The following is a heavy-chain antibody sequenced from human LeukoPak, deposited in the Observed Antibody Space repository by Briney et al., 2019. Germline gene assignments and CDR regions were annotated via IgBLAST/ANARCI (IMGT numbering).Heavy chain of an antibody. Sequence: PGGSLRLSCAASGFTFSSYEMNWVRQAPGKGLEWVSYISSSGGTIYYADSVKGRFTISRDNAKNSLYLQMNSLRAEDTAVYYCARDWADPSGLGDAFDIWGQGTMVTVSS. CDR1: GFTFSSYE. V-gene: IGHV3-48*03. J-gene: IGHJ3*02. D-gene: IGHD3-10*01. CDR3: ARDWADPSGLGDAFDI. CDR2: ISSSGGTI.